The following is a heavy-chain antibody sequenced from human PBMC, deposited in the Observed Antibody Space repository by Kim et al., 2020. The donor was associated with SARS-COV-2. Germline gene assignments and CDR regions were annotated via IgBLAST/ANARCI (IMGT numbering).Heavy chain of an antibody. CDR3: AREGSSSWYFFDY. CDR1: GFTFSSYA. D-gene: IGHD6-13*01. CDR2: ISYDGSNK. V-gene: IGHV3-30*04. J-gene: IGHJ4*02. Sequence: GGSLRLSCAASGFTFSSYAMHWVRQAPGKGLEWVAVISYDGSNKYYADSVKGRFTISRDNSKNTLYLQMNSLRAEDTAVYYCAREGSSSWYFFDYWGQGT.